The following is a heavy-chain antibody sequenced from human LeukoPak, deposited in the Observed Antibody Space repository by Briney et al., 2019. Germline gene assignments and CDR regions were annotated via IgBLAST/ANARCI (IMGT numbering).Heavy chain of an antibody. D-gene: IGHD2-2*01. CDR2: IYTGGST. CDR1: GGSICSGSYY. J-gene: IGHJ5*02. Sequence: SETLSLTCTVAGGSICSGSYYWPWIRQPAGKGLERIGRIYTGGSTNYNASLKIRLTKSLDTSKNQFSLKLGSVTAADTAVYYCARESGSGVVPAGNGFDPWGQGALVTVSS. CDR3: ARESGSGVVPAGNGFDP. V-gene: IGHV4-61*02.